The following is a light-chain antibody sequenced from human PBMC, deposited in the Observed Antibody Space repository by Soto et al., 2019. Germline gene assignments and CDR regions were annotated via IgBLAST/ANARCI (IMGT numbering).Light chain of an antibody. CDR2: IAS. Sequence: DIQLTQSPSFLSASVGDRVTITCRASQGIRSYLAWYQQKPGRAPKLLMYIASTLQTGVPSRFSGSGSGTEFTLTISSLHPDDFATYYCQQYNILSAFGQGTKVDIK. J-gene: IGKJ1*01. CDR3: QQYNILSA. CDR1: QGIRSY. V-gene: IGKV1-9*01.